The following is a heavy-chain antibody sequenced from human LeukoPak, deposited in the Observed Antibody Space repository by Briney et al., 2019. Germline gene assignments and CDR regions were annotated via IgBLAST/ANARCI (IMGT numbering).Heavy chain of an antibody. V-gene: IGHV4-38-2*01. CDR1: GYSISSGYY. J-gene: IGHJ5*02. CDR3: ARAGGGVYADTAIPNWFDP. Sequence: PSETLSLTCAVSGYSISSGYYWGWIRQPPGKGLEWIGSIYHSGSTYYNPSLKSRVTISVDTSKNQFSLKLSSVTAADTAVYYCARAGGGVYADTAIPNWFDPWGQGTLVTVSS. D-gene: IGHD5-18*01. CDR2: IYHSGST.